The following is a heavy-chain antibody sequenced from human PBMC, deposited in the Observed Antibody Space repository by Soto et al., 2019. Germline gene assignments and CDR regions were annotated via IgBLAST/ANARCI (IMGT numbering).Heavy chain of an antibody. CDR3: ARMLSLRTTVTPIYYYYYMDV. J-gene: IGHJ6*03. Sequence: QVTLKESGPVLVKPTETLTLTCTVSGFSLSNARMGVSWIRQPPGKALKWLAHIFSNDEKSYSTSLKSRLTISKDTSKSQVVLTMTNMDPVDTATYYCARMLSLRTTVTPIYYYYYMDVWGKGTTVTVSS. D-gene: IGHD4-17*01. CDR2: IFSNDEK. CDR1: GFSLSNARMG. V-gene: IGHV2-26*01.